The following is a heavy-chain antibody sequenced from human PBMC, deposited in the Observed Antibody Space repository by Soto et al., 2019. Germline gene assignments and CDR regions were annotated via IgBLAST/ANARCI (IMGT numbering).Heavy chain of an antibody. Sequence: TLSLTCTVSGGSITSGRYSWTWIRQSPGKGLEWSGYTYQSGSAYYNPSLKSRVTISVDRSKNQFSLNLNSVTAADTAVYYCARDYYGMDVWGQGTTVTVSS. V-gene: IGHV4-30-2*06. CDR1: GGSITSGRYS. CDR3: ARDYYGMDV. CDR2: TYQSGSA. J-gene: IGHJ6*02.